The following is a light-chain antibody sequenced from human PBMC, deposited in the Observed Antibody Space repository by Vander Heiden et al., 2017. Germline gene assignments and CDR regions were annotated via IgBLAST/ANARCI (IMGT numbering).Light chain of an antibody. CDR2: RNN. J-gene: IGLJ3*02. CDR1: SSNIGSNY. Sequence: QPVLTQPPSASGTPGQRVTISCSGSSSNIGSNYVYWYQQLPGTAPKLHSYRNNQRPSGVPDRFSGAKSVTSDSLAISGLRSEDEADYYCAAWDDSLSGWVFGGGTKLTVL. CDR3: AAWDDSLSGWV. V-gene: IGLV1-47*01.